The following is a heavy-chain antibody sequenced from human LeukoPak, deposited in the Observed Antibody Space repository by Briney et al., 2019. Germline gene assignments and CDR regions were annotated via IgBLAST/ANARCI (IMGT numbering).Heavy chain of an antibody. D-gene: IGHD6-13*01. J-gene: IGHJ6*03. CDR3: ARRPKYSSSWYWVDYYYMDV. Sequence: ASVKVSCKASGYTFTSYGISWVRQAPGQGLEWMGWISAYNGNTNYAQKLQGRVTMTTDTSTSTAYMEPRSLRSDDTAVYYCARRPKYSSSWYWVDYYYMDVWGKGTTVTVYS. CDR1: GYTFTSYG. CDR2: ISAYNGNT. V-gene: IGHV1-18*01.